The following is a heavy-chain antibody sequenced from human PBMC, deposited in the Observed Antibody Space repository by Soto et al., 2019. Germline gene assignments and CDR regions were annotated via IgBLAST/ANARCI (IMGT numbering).Heavy chain of an antibody. CDR3: ARGSIAVAVTIFDY. J-gene: IGHJ4*02. CDR2: ISSSSSTI. V-gene: IGHV3-48*01. Sequence: EVQLVESGGGLVQPGGSLRLSCAASGFTFSSYSMNWVRQAPGKGLEWVSYISSSSSTIYYADSVKGRFTISRDNAKNSLYLQMNGLRAEDTAVYYCARGSIAVAVTIFDYWGQGTLVTVSS. D-gene: IGHD6-19*01. CDR1: GFTFSSYS.